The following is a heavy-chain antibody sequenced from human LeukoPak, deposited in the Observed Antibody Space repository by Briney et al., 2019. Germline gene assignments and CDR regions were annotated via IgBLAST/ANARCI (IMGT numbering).Heavy chain of an antibody. CDR1: GFTFSDYY. D-gene: IGHD1-1*01. CDR2: ISGSSGYT. CDR3: ARGTGTTAYFDY. J-gene: IGHJ4*02. V-gene: IGHV3-11*06. Sequence: GGSLRLSCEASGFTFSDYYMSWVRQAPGKGLEWVSYISGSSGYTKYADSVKGRFTISRDNAKNSLYLQVNSLRAEDTAVYYCARGTGTTAYFDYWGQGTPVTVSS.